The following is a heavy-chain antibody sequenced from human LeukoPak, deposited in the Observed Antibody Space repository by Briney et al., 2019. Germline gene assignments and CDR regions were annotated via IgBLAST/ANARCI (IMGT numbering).Heavy chain of an antibody. CDR2: ISSSGSTI. Sequence: GGSLRLSCAASGFTFSSYAMSWVRQAPGKGLEWVSYISSSGSTIYYADSVKGRFTISRDNAKNSLYLQMNSLRAEDTAVYYCARDRGDFWSGWTPYYYYGMDVWGQGTTVTVSS. J-gene: IGHJ6*02. CDR1: GFTFSSYA. V-gene: IGHV3-48*03. CDR3: ARDRGDFWSGWTPYYYYGMDV. D-gene: IGHD3-3*01.